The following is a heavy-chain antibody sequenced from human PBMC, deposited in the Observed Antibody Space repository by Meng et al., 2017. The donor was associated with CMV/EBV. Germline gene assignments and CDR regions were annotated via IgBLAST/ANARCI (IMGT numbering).Heavy chain of an antibody. CDR1: GGSISSYY. Sequence: QVQRQESGPGLVKPSETLSLTCTGSGGSISSYYWSWIRQPAGKGLEWIGRIYTSGSTNYNPSLKSRVTMSVDTSKNQFSLKLSSVTAADTAVYYCARDLMNCSSTSCANWFDPWGQGTLVTVSS. CDR2: IYTSGST. CDR3: ARDLMNCSSTSCANWFDP. D-gene: IGHD2-2*01. V-gene: IGHV4-4*07. J-gene: IGHJ5*02.